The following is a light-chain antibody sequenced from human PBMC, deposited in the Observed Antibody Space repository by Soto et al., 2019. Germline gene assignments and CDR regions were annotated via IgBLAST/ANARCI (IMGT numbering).Light chain of an antibody. V-gene: IGLV2-14*01. CDR1: STDVGRYNY. Sequence: QSVLTQPASVSGSPGQSITISCTGTSTDVGRYNYVSWYQQHPGKAPKLVIYGVSNRPSGVSNRFSGSKSGNTASLTISGLQTEEEADYYCNSYTTSYTYIFGTGTKVTVL. J-gene: IGLJ1*01. CDR2: GVS. CDR3: NSYTTSYTYI.